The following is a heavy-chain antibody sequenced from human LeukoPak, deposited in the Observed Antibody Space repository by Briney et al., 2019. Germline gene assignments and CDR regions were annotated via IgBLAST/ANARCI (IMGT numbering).Heavy chain of an antibody. D-gene: IGHD2-8*01. J-gene: IGHJ1*01. Sequence: PSETLSLTCTVSISSIRSSSYYWGWIRQPPGKGLVWFGCIFYSGGTYYNPSLTSRLTMCLGPAQDQFSLQLSYVTAPDCAVLFCATANFYFQHWSQGTLVTVSS. V-gene: IGHV4-39*01. CDR1: ISSIRSSSYY. CDR3: ATANFYFQH. CDR2: IFYSGGT.